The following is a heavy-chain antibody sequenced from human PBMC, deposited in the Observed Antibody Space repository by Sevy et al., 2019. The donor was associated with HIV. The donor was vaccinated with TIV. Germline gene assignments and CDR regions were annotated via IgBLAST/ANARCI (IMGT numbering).Heavy chain of an antibody. CDR2: SGNKADSYTT. D-gene: IGHD2-15*01. Sequence: GTLRLSCTASGFTLSDHYIDWVRQAPGKGLEWVGRSGNKADSYTTEYATSVKGRFTMSRDDSKNSLYLQMNSLKTEDTAVYYCTRGHSGISIYAFDIWGQGTMVTVSS. J-gene: IGHJ3*02. CDR1: GFTLSDHY. CDR3: TRGHSGISIYAFDI. V-gene: IGHV3-72*01.